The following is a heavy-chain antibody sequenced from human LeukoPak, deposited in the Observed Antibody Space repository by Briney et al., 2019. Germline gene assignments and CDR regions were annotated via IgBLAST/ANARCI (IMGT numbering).Heavy chain of an antibody. CDR3: ARALLWGPGFFDY. D-gene: IGHD3-10*01. CDR1: GGSISSGDYY. J-gene: IGHJ4*02. Sequence: PSQTLSLTCTVSGGSISSGDYYWSWIRQPPGKGLEWVGYIYYSGSTYYNPSLKSRVTISVDTSKNQFSLKLSSVTAADTAVYYCARALLWGPGFFDYWGQGTLVTVSS. V-gene: IGHV4-30-4*01. CDR2: IYYSGST.